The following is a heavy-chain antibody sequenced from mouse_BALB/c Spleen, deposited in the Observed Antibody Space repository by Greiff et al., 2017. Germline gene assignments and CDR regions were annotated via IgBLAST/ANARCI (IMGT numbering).Heavy chain of an antibody. V-gene: IGHV5-6*01. CDR2: ISSGGSYT. D-gene: IGHD2-3*01. J-gene: IGHJ4*01. CDR1: GFTFSSYG. CDR3: ASLYDGYNYAMDY. Sequence: DVQLQESGGDLVKPGGSLKLSCAASGFTFSSYGMSWVRQTPDKRLEWVATISSGGSYTYYPDSVKGRFTISRDNAKNTLYLQMSSLKSEDTAMYYCASLYDGYNYAMDYWGQGTSVTVSS.